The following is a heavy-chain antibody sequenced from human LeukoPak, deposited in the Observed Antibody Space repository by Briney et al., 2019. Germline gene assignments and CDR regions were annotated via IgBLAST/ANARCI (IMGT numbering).Heavy chain of an antibody. V-gene: IGHV3-21*01. J-gene: IGHJ4*02. CDR1: GFTFSSYS. Sequence: TSGGSLRLSCAASGFTFSSYSMNWVRQAPGKGLEWVSSISSSSSYIYYADSVKGRFTISRDNAKNSLYLQMNSLRAEDTAVYYCARDYSKNHIVVGFVLDYWGQGTLVTVSS. CDR3: ARDYSKNHIVVGFVLDY. D-gene: IGHD2-21*01. CDR2: ISSSSSYI.